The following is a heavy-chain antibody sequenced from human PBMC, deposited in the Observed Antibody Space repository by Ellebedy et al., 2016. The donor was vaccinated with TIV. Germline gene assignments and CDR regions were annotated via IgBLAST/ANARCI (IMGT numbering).Heavy chain of an antibody. CDR3: VTELRGSFHN. D-gene: IGHD3-10*01. CDR2: IKQDGSEK. CDR1: GFTFSSYW. Sequence: GGSLRLSCAASGFTFSSYWMSWVRQAPGKGLEWVANIKQDGSEKYYVDSVKGRFTISRDNAKNSLYLQMNSLNTEDTAEYYCVTELRGSFHNWGQGALVSVSS. J-gene: IGHJ4*02. V-gene: IGHV3-7*03.